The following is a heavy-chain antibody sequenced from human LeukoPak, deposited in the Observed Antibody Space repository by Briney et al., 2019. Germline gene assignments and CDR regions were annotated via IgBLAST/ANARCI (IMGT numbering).Heavy chain of an antibody. V-gene: IGHV3-30-3*01. D-gene: IGHD3-22*01. Sequence: GGSLRLSCAASGFTFSSYAMHWVRQAPGKGVEGVAVISYDGSNKYYADSVKGRFTISRDNSKNTLYLQMNSLRAEDTAVYYCAREGYYYDSSGYYLDYWGQGTLVTVSS. CDR3: AREGYYYDSSGYYLDY. J-gene: IGHJ4*02. CDR1: GFTFSSYA. CDR2: ISYDGSNK.